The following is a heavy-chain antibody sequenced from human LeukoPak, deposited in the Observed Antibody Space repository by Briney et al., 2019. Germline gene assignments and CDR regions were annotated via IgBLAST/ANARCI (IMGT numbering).Heavy chain of an antibody. CDR3: ARIGYSGYNFDY. CDR1: GFTCRSYW. CDR2: INEDGSGK. V-gene: IGHV3-7*01. J-gene: IGHJ4*02. D-gene: IGHD5-12*01. Sequence: AGGSLRLSCAAAGFTCRSYWMSCVRQAPGKGLEWVANINEDGSGKYDVDSVKGRFTISRDNANNSLYLQMNSLRAEDTAVYYCARIGYSGYNFDYWGQGTLVTVSS.